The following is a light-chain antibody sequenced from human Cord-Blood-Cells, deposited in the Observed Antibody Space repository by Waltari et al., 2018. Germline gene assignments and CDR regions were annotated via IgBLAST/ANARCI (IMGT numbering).Light chain of an antibody. V-gene: IGKV1-5*01. Sequence: DIQMTQSPSTLSASVGDRVTITCRARQSISSWLAWYQQKLGKAHKLLIYDASSLESGVPSRFSGSGSGTEFTLTISSLQPDDFATYYCQQYNSYIFTFGPGTKVDIK. J-gene: IGKJ3*01. CDR2: DAS. CDR3: QQYNSYIFT. CDR1: QSISSW.